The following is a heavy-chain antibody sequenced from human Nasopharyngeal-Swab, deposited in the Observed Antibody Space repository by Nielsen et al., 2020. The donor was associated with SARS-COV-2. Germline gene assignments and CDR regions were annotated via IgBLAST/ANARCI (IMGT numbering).Heavy chain of an antibody. D-gene: IGHD1-26*01. CDR1: GFTFDDYA. CDR2: ISWNSGSI. V-gene: IGHV3-9*01. CDR3: AKTVKWAFNI. J-gene: IGHJ3*02. Sequence: SLKISCAASGFTFDDYAMHWVRQAPGKGLEWVSGISWNSGSIGYADSVKGRLTISRDNAKNSLYLQMNSLRAEDTALYYCAKTVKWAFNIWGQGTMVTVSS.